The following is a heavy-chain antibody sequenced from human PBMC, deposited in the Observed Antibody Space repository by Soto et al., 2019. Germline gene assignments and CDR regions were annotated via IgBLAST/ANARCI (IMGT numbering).Heavy chain of an antibody. CDR2: IYYSGST. J-gene: IGHJ4*02. D-gene: IGHD6-6*01. CDR1: GDTISSYY. Sequence: SETLSLTCTVSGDTISSYYWSWIRQPPGKGLEWIGYIYYSGSTNYNPSLKSRVTISVDTSKNQFSLKLSSVTAADTAVYYCAKQSSIAAHLDYWGQGTLVTVSS. CDR3: AKQSSIAAHLDY. V-gene: IGHV4-59*08.